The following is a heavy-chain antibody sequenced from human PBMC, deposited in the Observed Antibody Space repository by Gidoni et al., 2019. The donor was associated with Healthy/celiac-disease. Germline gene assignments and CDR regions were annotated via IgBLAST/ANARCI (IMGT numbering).Heavy chain of an antibody. CDR2: IYHSGST. CDR1: GYSISSGYY. D-gene: IGHD3-10*01. J-gene: IGHJ5*02. CDR3: ARAVTRITMVRGVLFDP. V-gene: IGHV4-38-2*02. Sequence: QVQLQESGPGLVKPSATLSLTCTVSGYSISSGYYWGWLRQPPGTGLGWIGRIYHSGSTYYNPSLKSRVTISGDTSKNQFSLKLSSGTAADTAVYYWARAVTRITMVRGVLFDPWGQGTLVTVSS.